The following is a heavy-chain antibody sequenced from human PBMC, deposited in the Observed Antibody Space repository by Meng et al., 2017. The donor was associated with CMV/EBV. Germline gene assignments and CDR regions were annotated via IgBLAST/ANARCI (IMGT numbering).Heavy chain of an antibody. J-gene: IGHJ4*02. V-gene: IGHV4-30-4*08. CDR2: IYYSGST. CDR3: ARDNRRGGVDY. CDR1: GGSISRGDYY. D-gene: IGHD3-3*01. Sequence: RQQSGPGRLKPSQTLPLTCTVSGGSISRGDYYWSWIRQPPGKGLEWIGYIYYSGSTYYNPSLKSRVTISVDTSKNQFSLKLSSVTAADTAVYYCARDNRRGGVDYWGQGTLVTVSS.